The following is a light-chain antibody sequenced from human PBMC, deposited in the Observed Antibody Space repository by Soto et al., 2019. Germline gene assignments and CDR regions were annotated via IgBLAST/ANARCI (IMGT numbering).Light chain of an antibody. CDR1: QSVSSSY. CDR2: GAS. V-gene: IGKV3-20*01. Sequence: ENVVTQSPGTLSLSPGEKDTPSCRASQSVSSSYLAWYQQKPGQAPRLLIYGASSRATGIPDRFSGSGSGTDFTLTISRLEPEDFAVYYCQQYGSSLFTFGPGTKVDIK. J-gene: IGKJ3*01. CDR3: QQYGSSLFT.